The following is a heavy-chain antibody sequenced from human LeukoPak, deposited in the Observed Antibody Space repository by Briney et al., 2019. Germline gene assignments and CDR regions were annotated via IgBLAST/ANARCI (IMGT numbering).Heavy chain of an antibody. V-gene: IGHV1-24*01. D-gene: IGHD2-2*01. J-gene: IGHJ3*02. CDR3: ATDVPLPPVVPDAFDI. Sequence: ASAEVSCKVSGYTLTELSMHWVRQAPGKGLEWMGGFDPEDGETIYAQKFQGRVTMTEDTSTDTAYMELSSLRSEDTAVYYCATDVPLPPVVPDAFDIWGQGTLVTASS. CDR2: FDPEDGET. CDR1: GYTLTELS.